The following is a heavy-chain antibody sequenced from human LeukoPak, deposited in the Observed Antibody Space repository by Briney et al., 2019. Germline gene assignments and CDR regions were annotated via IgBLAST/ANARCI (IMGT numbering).Heavy chain of an antibody. D-gene: IGHD2-21*01. V-gene: IGHV3-23*01. J-gene: IGHJ4*02. CDR3: AKDPSENPGDEGLDY. Sequence: GGSLRLSCAASGFTFSSCAMSWVRQAPGKGLEWVSAISGSGDDTYYADSVRGRFTISRDNSKNTLYLQMSSLRAEDTARYYCAKDPSENPGDEGLDYWGQGTLVTVSS. CDR2: ISGSGDDT. CDR1: GFTFSSCA.